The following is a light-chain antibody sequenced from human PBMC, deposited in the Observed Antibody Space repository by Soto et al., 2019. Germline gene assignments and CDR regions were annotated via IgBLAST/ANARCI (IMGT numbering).Light chain of an antibody. V-gene: IGLV2-11*01. CDR2: GVT. CDR1: SSDVGAYNY. CDR3: CSYAGSYAV. Sequence: QSVLTQPRSVSGSPGQSVTISCTGTSSDVGAYNYVSWYQQHPGKAPKLMIYGVTNRPSGVPARFSGSKSGNTASLTISGLQTDDEADYYCCSYAGSYAVFGGGTKVTVL. J-gene: IGLJ2*01.